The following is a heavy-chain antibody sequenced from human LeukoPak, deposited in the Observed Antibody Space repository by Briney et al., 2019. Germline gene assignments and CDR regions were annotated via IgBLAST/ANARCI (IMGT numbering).Heavy chain of an antibody. D-gene: IGHD6-19*01. Sequence: GGSLRLSCAASGFTFSKYWMAWVRQAPGRGLEWVAHIKQDGSEKNYVDPVKGRFTISRDNAKNSVYLQMNSLRAEDTAVYYCARSNSSGWYGGLLDYWGQGTLVTVSS. CDR2: IKQDGSEK. CDR1: GFTFSKYW. J-gene: IGHJ4*02. CDR3: ARSNSSGWYGGLLDY. V-gene: IGHV3-7*02.